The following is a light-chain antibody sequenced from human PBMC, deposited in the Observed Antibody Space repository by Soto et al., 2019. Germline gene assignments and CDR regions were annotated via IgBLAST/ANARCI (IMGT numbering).Light chain of an antibody. CDR3: QQYTNWPSWT. J-gene: IGKJ1*01. CDR1: QNINTY. CDR2: GAS. Sequence: EKVMTQSPATLSMSPGERATLSCRASQNINTYLAWYQQKPGRAPRLLIYGASTRATGIPARFSGSGSGTEFTLTISSLQSEDFAVYYCQQYTNWPSWTFGQGTKVDIK. V-gene: IGKV3-15*01.